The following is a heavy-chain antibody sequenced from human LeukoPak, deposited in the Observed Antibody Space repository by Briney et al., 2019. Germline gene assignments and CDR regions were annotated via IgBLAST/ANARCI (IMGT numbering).Heavy chain of an antibody. CDR3: SKVKANYYYDSTGYYHT. Sequence: PGGSLRLSCAASGFSFSGYAMHWVRQAPGKGLEWVAVISYDGSNTYYAGSVKGRFTIARDNPKNTLYLQMNSLRAEDTAVYYCSKVKANYYYDSTGYYHTWGQGTLVTVSS. V-gene: IGHV3-30*04. CDR2: ISYDGSNT. D-gene: IGHD3-22*01. CDR1: GFSFSGYA. J-gene: IGHJ4*02.